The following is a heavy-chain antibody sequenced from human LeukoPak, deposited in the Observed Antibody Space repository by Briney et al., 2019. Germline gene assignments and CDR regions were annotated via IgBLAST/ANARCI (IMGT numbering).Heavy chain of an antibody. CDR3: ARDGDDYTGMDV. D-gene: IGHD4-11*01. J-gene: IGHJ6*02. CDR1: GGSISSYH. Sequence: PSETLSLTCTVSGGSISSYHWSWIRQPPGKGLEWIGYIYYSGSTNYNPSLKSRVTISVDTSKNQFSLKLSSVTAADTAVYYCARDGDDYTGMDVWGQGTTVTVSS. V-gene: IGHV4-59*01. CDR2: IYYSGST.